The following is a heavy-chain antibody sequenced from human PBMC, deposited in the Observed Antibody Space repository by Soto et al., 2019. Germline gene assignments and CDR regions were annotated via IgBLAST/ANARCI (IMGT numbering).Heavy chain of an antibody. Sequence: PWGSLRLSCAGSGFSFSDYTMNWVRQAPGKGLEWVSSISRGSDYIFYADTVKGRFTISRDNARNSLYLQMSSLRAEDTAVYYCAKDSGCVNNACAYDPWGQGTLVTVS. CDR3: AKDSGCVNNACAYDP. D-gene: IGHD1-20*01. J-gene: IGHJ5*02. V-gene: IGHV3-21*01. CDR2: ISRGSDYI. CDR1: GFSFSDYT.